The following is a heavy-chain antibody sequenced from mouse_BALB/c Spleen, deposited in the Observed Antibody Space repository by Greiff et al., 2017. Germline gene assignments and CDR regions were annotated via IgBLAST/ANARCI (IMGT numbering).Heavy chain of an antibody. CDR3: ARDVITKAMDY. V-gene: IGHV1S56*01. CDR1: GYTFTSYY. J-gene: IGHJ4*01. D-gene: IGHD2-4*01. Sequence: QVQLQQSGPELVKPGASVRISCKASGYTFTSYYIHWVKQRPGQGLEWIGWIYPGNVNTKYNEKFKGKATLTADKSSSTAYMQLSSLTSEDSAVYFCARDVITKAMDYWGQGTSVTVSS. CDR2: IYPGNVNT.